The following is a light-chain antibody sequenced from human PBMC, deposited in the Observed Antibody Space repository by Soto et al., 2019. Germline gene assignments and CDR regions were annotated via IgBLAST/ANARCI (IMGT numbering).Light chain of an antibody. CDR1: QNIKNY. J-gene: IGKJ1*01. CDR3: QQGFSLPWT. Sequence: DIQVTQSPSSLSASVGDRVTITCRASQNIKNYVNWYQRKPGTAPRLLIYAASNSHSGVPSRFSASGSGTEFALNISGLQPDDFGTYYCQQGFSLPWTFGQGTKVDIK. V-gene: IGKV1-39*01. CDR2: AAS.